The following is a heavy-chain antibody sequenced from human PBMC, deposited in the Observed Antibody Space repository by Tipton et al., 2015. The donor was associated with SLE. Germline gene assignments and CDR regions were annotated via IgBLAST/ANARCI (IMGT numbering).Heavy chain of an antibody. CDR1: GFTFSGSA. V-gene: IGHV3-73*01. J-gene: IGHJ3*02. CDR3: TRLDYGDFHDAFDI. Sequence: SLRLSCAASGFTFSGSAMHWVRQASGKGLEWVGRIRSKADSYATAYAASVKGRFTISRDDSKNTAYLQMNSLKTEDTAVYYCTRLDYGDFHDAFDIWGQGTMVTVSS. D-gene: IGHD4-17*01. CDR2: IRSKADSYAT.